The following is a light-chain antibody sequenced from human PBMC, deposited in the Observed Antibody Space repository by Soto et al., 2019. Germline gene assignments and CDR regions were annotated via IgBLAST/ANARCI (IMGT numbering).Light chain of an antibody. V-gene: IGKV3-20*01. CDR3: QQYGTSPFT. CDR1: QIVSSDY. Sequence: EIVLMQSPGTLSLSPGERATLSCRASQIVSSDYLGWYQQKPGQAPRLLIYGASNRATGIPDRFSGSGSGTDFTLTISRLEPEDFAVYYCQQYGTSPFTFGPGIKVDIK. J-gene: IGKJ3*01. CDR2: GAS.